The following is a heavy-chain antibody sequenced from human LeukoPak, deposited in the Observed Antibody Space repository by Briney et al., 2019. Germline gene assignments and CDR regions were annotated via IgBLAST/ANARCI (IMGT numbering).Heavy chain of an antibody. V-gene: IGHV4-4*07. Sequence: SETLSLTCTVSGGSINSYYWSWIRQPAGKGLEWIGRIYTSGSTNYNPSLKSRVTMSVDTSKNQFSLKLSSVTAADTAVYYCARDVWGYCGGDCYSPDYHYYMDVWGKGTTVTVSS. J-gene: IGHJ6*03. CDR3: ARDVWGYCGGDCYSPDYHYYMDV. CDR1: GGSINSYY. CDR2: IYTSGST. D-gene: IGHD2-21*01.